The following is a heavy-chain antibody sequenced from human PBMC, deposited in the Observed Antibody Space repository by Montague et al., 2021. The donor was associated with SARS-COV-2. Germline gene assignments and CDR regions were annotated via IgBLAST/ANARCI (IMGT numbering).Heavy chain of an antibody. Sequence: SETLSLTCSVSGDSMSTNYWSWIRHPPGKGLEWIGHIYNSWTTIYNPSLKSRATIFIDVSKTQFSLRLSSVTATDTAVYYCARMFYDYVWETSRYRGNYFDSWGQGNLVTVSS. J-gene: IGHJ4*02. CDR3: ARMFYDYVWETSRYRGNYFDS. CDR2: IYNSWTT. V-gene: IGHV4-59*01. D-gene: IGHD3-16*02. CDR1: GDSMSTNY.